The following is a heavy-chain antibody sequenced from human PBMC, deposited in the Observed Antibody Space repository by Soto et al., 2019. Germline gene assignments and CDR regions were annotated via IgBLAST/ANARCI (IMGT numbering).Heavy chain of an antibody. J-gene: IGHJ4*02. Sequence: HLRLQESGPGLVKPSETLSLTCTVSGGSISISSYYWGWIRQPPGKGLEWIGSIYHSGSTYYNPSLNSRVTISVDTSKNQFSLNLSSVTAADTAVYYCARHGGSSWWLYFDSWGQGTLVTVSS. CDR1: GGSISISSYY. CDR3: ARHGGSSWWLYFDS. D-gene: IGHD6-13*01. CDR2: IYHSGST. V-gene: IGHV4-39*01.